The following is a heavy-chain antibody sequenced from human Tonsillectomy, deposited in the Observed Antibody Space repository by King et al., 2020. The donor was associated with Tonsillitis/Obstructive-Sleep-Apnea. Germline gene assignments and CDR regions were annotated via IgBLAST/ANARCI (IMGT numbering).Heavy chain of an antibody. J-gene: IGHJ4*02. D-gene: IGHD5-18*01. CDR2: ISGSGGST. V-gene: IGHV3-23*04. CDR1: GFTFSSYA. CDR3: AKGGEDTPIVTEYFDP. Sequence: VQLVESGGGLEQPGGSLRLSCAASGFTFSSYAMSWVRQAPGKGLEWVSVISGSGGSTYYADSVKGRFTISRDNSKNTLYLQMNSLRAEDTAVYYCAKGGEDTPIVTEYFDPWGQGTLVTVSS.